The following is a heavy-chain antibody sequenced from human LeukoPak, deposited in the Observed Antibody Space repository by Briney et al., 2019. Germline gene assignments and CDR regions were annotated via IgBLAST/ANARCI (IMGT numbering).Heavy chain of an antibody. Sequence: GRSLRLSCAASGFTFDDYAMHWVRQAPGKGLEWVSGISWNSGSIGYADSVKGRFTISRDNAKNSLYLQMNSLRAEDMALYYCAKSRDYYYGSENFDYWGQGTLVTVSS. CDR3: AKSRDYYYGSENFDY. J-gene: IGHJ4*02. D-gene: IGHD3-10*01. V-gene: IGHV3-9*03. CDR1: GFTFDDYA. CDR2: ISWNSGSI.